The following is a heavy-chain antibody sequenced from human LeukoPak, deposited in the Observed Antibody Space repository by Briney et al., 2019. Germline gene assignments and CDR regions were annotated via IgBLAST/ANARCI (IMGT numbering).Heavy chain of an antibody. D-gene: IGHD2-8*01. Sequence: PPQTLSLTCTVSGGSISSGDYYWSWIRQPPGKGLEWIGYIYYSGSTYYNPSLKSRVTISVDTSKNQFSLKLSSVTAADTAVYYCARVPTTYCTNGVCYYFDYWGQGTLVTVSS. CDR3: ARVPTTYCTNGVCYYFDY. CDR1: GGSISSGDYY. CDR2: IYYSGST. J-gene: IGHJ4*02. V-gene: IGHV4-30-4*08.